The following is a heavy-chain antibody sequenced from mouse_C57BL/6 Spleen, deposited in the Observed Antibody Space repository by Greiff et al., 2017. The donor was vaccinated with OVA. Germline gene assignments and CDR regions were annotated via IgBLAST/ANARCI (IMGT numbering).Heavy chain of an antibody. CDR2: ISSGSSTI. D-gene: IGHD1-1*01. J-gene: IGHJ3*01. V-gene: IGHV5-17*01. Sequence: EVKLVESGGGLVKPGGSLKLSCAASGFTFSDYGMHWVRQAPEKGLEWVAYISSGSSTIYYADTVKGRFTISRDNATNTLFLQMTSLRSEDTAMYYCARGSSYGFAYWGQGTLVTVSA. CDR3: ARGSSYGFAY. CDR1: GFTFSDYG.